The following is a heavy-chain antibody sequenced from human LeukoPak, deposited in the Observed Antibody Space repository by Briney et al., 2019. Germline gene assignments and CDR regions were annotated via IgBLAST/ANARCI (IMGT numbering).Heavy chain of an antibody. D-gene: IGHD3-22*01. CDR1: GYTFTSYG. V-gene: IGHV1-18*01. CDR3: ARDAYYDSSGSYYYGMDV. J-gene: IGHJ6*02. CDR2: ISAYNGNT. Sequence: GASVKVSCKASGYTFTSYGISWVRQAPGQGLEWMGWISAYNGNTNYAQKLQGRVTMTTDTSTSTAYMELRSLRSDDTAVYYCARDAYYDSSGSYYYGMDVWGQGTSVTVSS.